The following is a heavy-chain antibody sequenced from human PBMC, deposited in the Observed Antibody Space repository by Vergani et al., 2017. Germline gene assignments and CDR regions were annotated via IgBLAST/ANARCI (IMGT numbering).Heavy chain of an antibody. CDR1: GFTFSSYA. J-gene: IGHJ3*02. Sequence: EVQLLESGGGLVQPGGSLRLSCAASGFTFSSYAMSWVRQAPGKGLEWVSAISGSGGSTYYADSVKGRFTISRDNSKNTLYLQMNSLRAEDTAVYYCARERCSGCSCYSDAFDIWGQGTMVTVSS. V-gene: IGHV3-23*01. CDR2: ISGSGGST. D-gene: IGHD2-15*01. CDR3: ARERCSGCSCYSDAFDI.